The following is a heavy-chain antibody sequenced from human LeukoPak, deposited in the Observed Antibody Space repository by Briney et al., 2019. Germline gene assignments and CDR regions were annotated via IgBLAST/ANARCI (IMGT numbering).Heavy chain of an antibody. CDR3: ARDHIVVANYYFYYYGMDV. Sequence: QPLSLTCSITVYYISSGYHCGWIRHTPRKGLEWIGSIYHSGSTYYNPSLKSRVTISVDTSKNQFSLKLSSVTAADTAVYYCARDHIVVANYYFYYYGMDVWGKGTTVTVSS. J-gene: IGHJ6*04. CDR2: IYHSGST. D-gene: IGHD2-15*01. V-gene: IGHV4-38-2*02. CDR1: VYYISSGYH.